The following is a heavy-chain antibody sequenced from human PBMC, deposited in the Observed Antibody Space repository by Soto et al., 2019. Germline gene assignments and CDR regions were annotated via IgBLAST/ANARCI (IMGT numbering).Heavy chain of an antibody. CDR3: ARDGSGPWGWFDP. CDR2: IIPIFGTA. V-gene: IGHV1-69*13. D-gene: IGHD2-15*01. CDR1: GGTFSSYA. J-gene: IGHJ5*02. Sequence: SVKVSWKASGGTFSSYAISWGRQAPGQGLEWMGGIIPIFGTANYAQKFQGRVTITADESTSTAYMELSSLRSEDTAVYYCARDGSGPWGWFDPWGQGTLVTVSS.